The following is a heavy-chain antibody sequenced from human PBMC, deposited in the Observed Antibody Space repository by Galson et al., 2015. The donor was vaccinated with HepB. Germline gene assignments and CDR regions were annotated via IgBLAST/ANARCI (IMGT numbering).Heavy chain of an antibody. CDR1: GFAFSNYA. Sequence: SLRLSCAASGFAFSNYAMSWVRQAPGKGLEWVSTISASGGDTYYADPVKGRFTISRDNSKNTLNVQMNSLRADDTAVYYCAAGYYYGDLGRDWGQGTLVIVSS. J-gene: IGHJ4*02. CDR2: ISASGGDT. D-gene: IGHD3-22*01. V-gene: IGHV3-23*01. CDR3: AAGYYYGDLGRD.